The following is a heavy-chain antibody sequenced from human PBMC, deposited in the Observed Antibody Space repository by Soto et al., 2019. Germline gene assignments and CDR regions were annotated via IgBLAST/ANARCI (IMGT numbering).Heavy chain of an antibody. CDR2: IYHLGST. CDR3: ARSNIVVVPAAIPLYYYYYVHV. Sequence: QVQLQESGPGLVKPSWTLSLTCAVSSGSVSSSNWWSWFRQPPGMGLEWIGEIYHLGSTNSNPSLMCRVTRSVDKSKNQCALKISSVTAADTAVYYCARSNIVVVPAAIPLYYYYYVHVWGKGTTVTVSS. V-gene: IGHV4-4*02. CDR1: SGSVSSSNW. D-gene: IGHD2-2*01. J-gene: IGHJ6*03.